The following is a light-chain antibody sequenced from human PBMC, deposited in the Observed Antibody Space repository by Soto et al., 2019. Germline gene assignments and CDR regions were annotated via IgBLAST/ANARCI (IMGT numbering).Light chain of an antibody. CDR1: QGISSY. V-gene: IGKV1-8*01. Sequence: AIRMTQSSSSLSASTGDRVTITCRASQGISSYLAWYQQKPGKAPKLLLYAASTLQSGVPSRFSGSGSGTDFTLTISRLQSEDFATSYCQQYYSYPGFGQGTKVDIK. CDR2: AAS. CDR3: QQYYSYPG. J-gene: IGKJ1*01.